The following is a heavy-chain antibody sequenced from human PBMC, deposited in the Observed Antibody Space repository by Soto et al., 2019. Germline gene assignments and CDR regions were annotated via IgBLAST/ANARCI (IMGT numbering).Heavy chain of an antibody. D-gene: IGHD3-22*01. J-gene: IGHJ4*02. Sequence: EVQLLESGGGLVQPGGSLRLSCAASGFTFSSYAMSWVRQAPGKGLEWVSAISGSGGSTYYADSVKGRFTISRDNSKNTLYLQLNSLRAEDTAVYYCAKGGYYYYSSGLDYWGQGTLVTVSS. V-gene: IGHV3-23*01. CDR3: AKGGYYYYSSGLDY. CDR2: ISGSGGST. CDR1: GFTFSSYA.